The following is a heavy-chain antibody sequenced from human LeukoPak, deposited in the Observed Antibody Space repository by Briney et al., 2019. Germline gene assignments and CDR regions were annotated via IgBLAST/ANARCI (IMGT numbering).Heavy chain of an antibody. CDR3: ARDSAPGVGAGA. Sequence: SETLSLTCTVSGGSISSYYWSWIRQPAGKGLEWIGRIYTSGSTNYNPSLKSRVTMSVDTSKDQLSLKLTSVTAADTAVYYCARDSAPGVGAGAWGQGTLVTVSS. V-gene: IGHV4-4*07. D-gene: IGHD1-26*01. CDR2: IYTSGST. CDR1: GGSISSYY. J-gene: IGHJ5*02.